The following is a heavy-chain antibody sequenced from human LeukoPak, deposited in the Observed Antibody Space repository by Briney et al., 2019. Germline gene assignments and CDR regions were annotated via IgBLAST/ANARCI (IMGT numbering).Heavy chain of an antibody. CDR3: ARKAGLYYFDS. J-gene: IGHJ4*02. Sequence: SETLSLTCTASGGSITSYYWSWIRQPPGKGLEWIGYIYTSGSTNYNPSLKSRVTISVDTSKNQFSLKLSSVTAADTAVYYCARKAGLYYFDSWGQGTLVTVSS. CDR1: GGSITSYY. CDR2: IYTSGST. V-gene: IGHV4-4*09. D-gene: IGHD6-13*01.